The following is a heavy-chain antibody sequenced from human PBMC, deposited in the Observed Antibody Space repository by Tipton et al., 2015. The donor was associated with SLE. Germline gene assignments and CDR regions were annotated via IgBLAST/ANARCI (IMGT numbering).Heavy chain of an antibody. D-gene: IGHD6-19*01. CDR1: GDSISSYY. CDR2: IYHTGTT. Sequence: TLSLTCTVSGDSISSYYWSWVRQPPGKGLEWIGYIYHTGTTNYNPSLKSRVTISLDTSKNQFSLKLSSVTAADTAVYFCARSEEAGDAFDIWGQGTVVTVSS. J-gene: IGHJ3*02. CDR3: ARSEEAGDAFDI. V-gene: IGHV4-59*01.